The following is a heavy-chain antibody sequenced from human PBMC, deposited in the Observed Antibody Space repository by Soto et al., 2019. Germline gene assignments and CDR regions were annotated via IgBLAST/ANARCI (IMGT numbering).Heavy chain of an antibody. CDR1: GGSIISSNW. Sequence: SETLSLTCAFSGGSIISSNWWSWVRQPPGKGLEWIGEIYHSGSTNYNPSLKSRVTISVDKSKNQFSLKLSSVTAADTAVYYCARAPMYYDILTGYSKDYYYYGMDVWGQGTTVTVSS. D-gene: IGHD3-9*01. J-gene: IGHJ6*02. V-gene: IGHV4-4*02. CDR3: ARAPMYYDILTGYSKDYYYYGMDV. CDR2: IYHSGST.